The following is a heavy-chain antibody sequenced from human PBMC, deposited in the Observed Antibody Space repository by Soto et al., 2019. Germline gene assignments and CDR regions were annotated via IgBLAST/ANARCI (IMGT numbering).Heavy chain of an antibody. CDR1: GYTFTSYG. J-gene: IGHJ3*02. Sequence: ASVKVSCKASGYTFTSYGISWVRQAPLQVLEWMGWISAYNGNTNYAQKLQGRVTMTTDTSTSTAYMELRSLRSDDTAVYYCARGSYCGGSCFLAFDIWGQGTMVTVSS. CDR3: ARGSYCGGSCFLAFDI. CDR2: ISAYNGNT. V-gene: IGHV1-18*01. D-gene: IGHD2-15*01.